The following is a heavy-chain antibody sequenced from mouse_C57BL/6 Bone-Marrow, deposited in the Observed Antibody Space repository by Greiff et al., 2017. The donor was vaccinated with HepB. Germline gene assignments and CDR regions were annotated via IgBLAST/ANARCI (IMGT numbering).Heavy chain of an antibody. Sequence: EVQVVESGGDLVKPGGSLKLSCAASGFTFSSYGMSWVRQTPDKRLEWVATISSGGSYTYYPDSVKGRFTISRDNAKNTLYLQMSSLKSEDTDMYYCARHGIITTVVAWYFDVWGTGTTVTVSS. V-gene: IGHV5-6*01. CDR2: ISSGGSYT. CDR1: GFTFSSYG. CDR3: ARHGIITTVVAWYFDV. D-gene: IGHD1-1*01. J-gene: IGHJ1*03.